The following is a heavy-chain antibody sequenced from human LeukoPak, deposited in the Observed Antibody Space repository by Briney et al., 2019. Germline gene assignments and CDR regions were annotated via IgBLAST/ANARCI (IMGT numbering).Heavy chain of an antibody. D-gene: IGHD1-1*01. Sequence: SETLSLTCTVSGGSISGYYWSWIRQPPGKGLEWIGYIYYSGSTNYNPSLKSRVTISVDTSKNQFSLKLSSVTAADTAVYYCARADDRETYYFDYWGQGTLVTVSS. CDR1: GGSISGYY. CDR2: IYYSGST. V-gene: IGHV4-59*01. J-gene: IGHJ4*02. CDR3: ARADDRETYYFDY.